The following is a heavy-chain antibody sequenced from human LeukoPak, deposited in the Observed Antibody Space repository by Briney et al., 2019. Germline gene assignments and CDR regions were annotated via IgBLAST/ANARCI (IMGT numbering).Heavy chain of an antibody. CDR3: AKDNGNFLTPDY. V-gene: IGHV3-30*02. J-gene: IGHJ4*02. CDR2: IQYDGRKT. CDR1: GFTFTSYG. Sequence: GGSLRLSCATSGFTFTSYGMHWVRQAPGKGLEGVAFIQYDGRKTLCGDSVKGRCAISRDTSKNTIALQVDSLRGEDTAVYSCAKDNGNFLTPDYWGKGTLVTVSS. D-gene: IGHD4-23*01.